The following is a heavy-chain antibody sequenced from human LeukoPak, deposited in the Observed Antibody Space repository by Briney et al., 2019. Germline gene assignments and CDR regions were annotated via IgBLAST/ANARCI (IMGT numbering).Heavy chain of an antibody. CDR3: ARDERYDYVEYYFDY. V-gene: IGHV3-7*01. CDR1: GFTFSSYW. D-gene: IGHD3-16*01. Sequence: GGSLRLSCAASGFTFSSYWMSWVRQAPGKGLEWVANIKQDGSEKYYVDSVKGRFTISRDNAKNSLYLQMNSLRAEDTAVYYCARDERYDYVEYYFDYWGQGTLVTVSS. CDR2: IKQDGSEK. J-gene: IGHJ4*02.